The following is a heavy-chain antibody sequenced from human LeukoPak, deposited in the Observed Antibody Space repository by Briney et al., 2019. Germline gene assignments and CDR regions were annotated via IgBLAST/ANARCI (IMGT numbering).Heavy chain of an antibody. CDR3: ARDYWRSIDH. Sequence: GGSLRLSCVVSGLTFSNYWMIWVRQAPGEGLESVAIVNEDGSAKYYLDSVKGRFTISRDNARNSLYLEMNSLRAEDTAVYYCARDYWRSIDHWGQGTLVTVSS. CDR1: GLTFSNYW. CDR2: VNEDGSAK. V-gene: IGHV3-7*01. D-gene: IGHD1-1*01. J-gene: IGHJ4*02.